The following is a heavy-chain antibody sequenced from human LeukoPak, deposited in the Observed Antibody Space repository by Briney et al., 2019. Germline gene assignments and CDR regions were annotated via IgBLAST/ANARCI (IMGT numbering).Heavy chain of an antibody. Sequence: PGGSLRLSCAASGFTFSSYAMSWVRQAPGKGLEWVSAISGSGGSTYYADSVKGRFTISRDNSKNTLYLQMNSLRAEDTAVYYCAKDLPPVRGYYDSSGLAASDYWGQGTLVTVSS. D-gene: IGHD3-22*01. CDR2: ISGSGGST. CDR1: GFTFSSYA. J-gene: IGHJ4*02. CDR3: AKDLPPVRGYYDSSGLAASDY. V-gene: IGHV3-23*01.